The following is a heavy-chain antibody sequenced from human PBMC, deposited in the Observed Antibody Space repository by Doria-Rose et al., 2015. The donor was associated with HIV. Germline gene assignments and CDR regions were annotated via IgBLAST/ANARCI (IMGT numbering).Heavy chain of an antibody. J-gene: IGHJ4*02. Sequence: QITLMESGPVLVKPTETLTLTRTVSGVSLSSPGMGVSWIRQPPGKALEWLANIFSDDERAYRTSLKSRLTISRGTSKSQVVLTMTDMDPVDTATYYCARIKSSRWYHKYYFDFWGQGTLVIVSA. CDR1: GVSLSSPGMG. D-gene: IGHD6-13*01. V-gene: IGHV2-26*01. CDR3: ARIKSSRWYHKYYFDF. CDR2: IFSDDER.